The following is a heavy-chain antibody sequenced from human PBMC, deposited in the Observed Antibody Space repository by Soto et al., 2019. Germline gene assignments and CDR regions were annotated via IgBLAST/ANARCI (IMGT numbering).Heavy chain of an antibody. Sequence: SVKVSCKDTGGLFSSYAVSWVRQAPGQGLEWMGGIIPVFDTVYYAQKFQGRVTITADESTNTAYMELSSLRSEDTAMYYCARGGSGYVWFNEFWGQGTLVTVS. CDR2: IIPVFDTV. V-gene: IGHV1-69*13. CDR1: GGLFSSYA. J-gene: IGHJ4*02. CDR3: ARGGSGYVWFNEF. D-gene: IGHD3-22*01.